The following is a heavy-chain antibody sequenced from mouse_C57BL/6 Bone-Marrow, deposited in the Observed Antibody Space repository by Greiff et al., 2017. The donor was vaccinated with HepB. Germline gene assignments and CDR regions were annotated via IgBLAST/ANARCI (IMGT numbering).Heavy chain of an antibody. CDR2: ISSGGDYI. CDR3: TRDQTTVVAPPYWYFDV. Sequence: EVKLVESGEGLVKPGGSLKLSCAASGFTFSSYAMSWVRQTPEKRLEWVAYISSGGDYIYYADTVKGRFTISRDNARNTLYLQMSSLKSEYTPMYYCTRDQTTVVAPPYWYFDVWGTGTTVTVSS. J-gene: IGHJ1*03. CDR1: GFTFSSYA. V-gene: IGHV5-9-1*02. D-gene: IGHD1-1*01.